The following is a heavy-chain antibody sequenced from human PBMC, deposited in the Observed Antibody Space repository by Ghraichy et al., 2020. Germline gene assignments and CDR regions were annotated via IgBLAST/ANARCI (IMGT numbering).Heavy chain of an antibody. CDR1: GFDFRIYW. CDR2: IDGGGSEN. D-gene: IGHD3-10*01. CDR3: VRDYYGPGDY. J-gene: IGHJ4*02. V-gene: IGHV3-7*03. Sequence: GGSLRLSCIVSGFDFRIYWMGWVRQASGKGLEWVANIDGGGSENYYVDSVKGRFTISRDNAKQSLYLQMNSLRTEDTAVYYCVRDYYGPGDYWGQGTVVTVSS.